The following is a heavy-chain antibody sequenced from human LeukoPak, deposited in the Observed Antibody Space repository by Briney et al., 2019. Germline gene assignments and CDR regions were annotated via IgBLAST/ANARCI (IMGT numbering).Heavy chain of an antibody. D-gene: IGHD5-18*01. CDR1: GFTFSSYW. Sequence: GGSLRLSCAASGFTFSSYWMHWVRQAPGKGLVWVSRINSDGSITTYADSVKGRFTISRDNARNTLYLQMNRLRAEDRAVYYCARGTGYSYGSFDYWGQGTLVTVSS. V-gene: IGHV3-74*01. CDR3: ARGTGYSYGSFDY. CDR2: INSDGSIT. J-gene: IGHJ4*02.